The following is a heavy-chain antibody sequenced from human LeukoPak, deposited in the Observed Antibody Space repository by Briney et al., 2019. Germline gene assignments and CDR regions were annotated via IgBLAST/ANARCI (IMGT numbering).Heavy chain of an antibody. V-gene: IGHV5-51*01. Sequence: HGESLKISCKGSGYSFTSYWIGWVRQMPGKGLEWMGIIYPGDSDTRYSPSFQGQVTISADKSISTAYLQWSSLKASDTAMYYCARGKLARSADYYYYMDVWGKGTTVTVSS. D-gene: IGHD6-6*01. J-gene: IGHJ6*03. CDR2: IYPGDSDT. CDR3: ARGKLARSADYYYYMDV. CDR1: GYSFTSYW.